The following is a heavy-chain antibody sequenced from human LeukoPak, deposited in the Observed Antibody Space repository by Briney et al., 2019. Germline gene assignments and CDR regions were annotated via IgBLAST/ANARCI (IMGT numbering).Heavy chain of an antibody. V-gene: IGHV3-21*01. CDR3: ARDDRYSYGYSQSGHFDY. Sequence: PGGSLRLSCAASGFTFSSYWMNWARQAPGKGLEWVSSISSTSNYIYYADSVKGRFTISRDNAKTSLYLQMNSLRAEDTAVYYCARDDRYSYGYSQSGHFDYWGQAILVSVSS. D-gene: IGHD5-18*01. J-gene: IGHJ4*02. CDR2: ISSTSNYI. CDR1: GFTFSSYW.